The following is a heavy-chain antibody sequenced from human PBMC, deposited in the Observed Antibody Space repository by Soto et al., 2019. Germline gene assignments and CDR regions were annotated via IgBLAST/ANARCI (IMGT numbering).Heavy chain of an antibody. CDR2: INGDESHP. V-gene: IGHV3-74*03. D-gene: IGHD3-16*01. Sequence: EVQLVESGGGLVQPGGSLRLSCAASGFTFSNYWMHWVRHVPGKGLVWVSRINGDESHPAYADSVEGRFTISRDNAKNTLYLQMNSLRAEDTAVYYCARGLGYAAAWGQGILVTVSS. CDR1: GFTFSNYW. CDR3: ARGLGYAAA. J-gene: IGHJ5*02.